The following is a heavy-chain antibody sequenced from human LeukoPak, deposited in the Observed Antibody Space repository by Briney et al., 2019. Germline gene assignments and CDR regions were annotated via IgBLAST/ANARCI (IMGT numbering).Heavy chain of an antibody. V-gene: IGHV3-23*01. J-gene: IGHJ3*02. CDR1: GFTFSSYA. Sequence: PGGSLRLSCAASGFTFSSYAVSWVRQAPGKGLQWVSVITGSGGSTYYADSVKGRFTISRDNSKNTLYLQMSSLRAEDTAVYYCAKGPNFWLTPIAFDIWGQGTKVTVSS. CDR3: AKGPNFWLTPIAFDI. D-gene: IGHD3-3*01. CDR2: ITGSGGST.